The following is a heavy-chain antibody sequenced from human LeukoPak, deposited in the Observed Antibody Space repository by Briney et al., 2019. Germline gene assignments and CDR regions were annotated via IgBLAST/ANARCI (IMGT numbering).Heavy chain of an antibody. Sequence: GGSLRLSCAASGFTFSSYGMHWVRQAPGKGLEWVAVISYDGSNKYYADSVKGRFTISRDNSKNTLYLQMNSLRAEDTAVYYCVRRNYWGQGTLVTVSS. CDR3: VRRNY. CDR2: ISYDGSNK. D-gene: IGHD2/OR15-2a*01. V-gene: IGHV3-30*03. CDR1: GFTFSSYG. J-gene: IGHJ4*02.